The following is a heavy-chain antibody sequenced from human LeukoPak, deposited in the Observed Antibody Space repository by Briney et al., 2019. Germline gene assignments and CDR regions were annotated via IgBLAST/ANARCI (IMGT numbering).Heavy chain of an antibody. CDR3: ARWDSGNYYGIGD. CDR1: GFSLSMYW. Sequence: PGGSLRLSCSVSGFSLSMYWMTWVRQAPGKGLEWLANIKQDGSEEHYADSVKGRFTISRDNARNSLYLQMNSLRVEDTALYYCARWDSGNYYGIGDWGQGTLVTVSS. J-gene: IGHJ4*02. CDR2: IKQDGSEE. D-gene: IGHD1-26*01. V-gene: IGHV3-7*01.